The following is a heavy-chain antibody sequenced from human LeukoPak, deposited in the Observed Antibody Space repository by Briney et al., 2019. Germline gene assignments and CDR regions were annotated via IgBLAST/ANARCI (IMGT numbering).Heavy chain of an antibody. D-gene: IGHD6-13*01. J-gene: IGHJ4*02. CDR2: IKQEGSAR. CDR3: ARDPGIAAAGTVGYFDS. CDR1: GFSCSSYW. V-gene: IGHV3-7*01. Sequence: GGSLRLSCVASGFSCSSYWMSLVRQTPGKGLEWVANIKQEGSARYYVDSVTGRFTISRDNAMNSLYLQMNSLRVEDTAVYYCARDPGIAAAGTVGYFDSWGQGILVTVSS.